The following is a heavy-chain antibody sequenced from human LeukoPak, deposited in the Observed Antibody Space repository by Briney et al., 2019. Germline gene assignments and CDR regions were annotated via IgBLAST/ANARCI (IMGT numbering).Heavy chain of an antibody. D-gene: IGHD3-10*01. CDR1: GGSLSSSSFH. CDR3: YTYGLGLEYFQH. CDR2: IHYSGST. V-gene: IGHV4-39*01. J-gene: IGHJ1*01. Sequence: PSETLSLTCNVSGGSLSSSSFHSGWIRHPPGKGLEWIGSIHYSGSTYYTPSLKSRVTISVDTSKNQFSLKLSSVTAADTAVYYCYTYGLGLEYFQHWGQGTLVTVSS.